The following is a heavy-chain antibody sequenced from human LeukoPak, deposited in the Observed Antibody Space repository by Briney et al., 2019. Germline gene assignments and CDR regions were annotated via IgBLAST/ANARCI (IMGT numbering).Heavy chain of an antibody. D-gene: IGHD5-12*01. CDR3: ARAPVATMADY. CDR2: ISSSSSYT. V-gene: IGHV3-11*06. J-gene: IGHJ4*02. CDR1: GFTFSDYY. Sequence: PGGSPRLSCAASGFTFSDYYMSWIRQAPGKGLEWVSYISSSSSYTNYADSVKGRFTISRDNAKNSLYLQMNSLRAEDTAVYYCARAPVATMADYWGQGTLVTVSS.